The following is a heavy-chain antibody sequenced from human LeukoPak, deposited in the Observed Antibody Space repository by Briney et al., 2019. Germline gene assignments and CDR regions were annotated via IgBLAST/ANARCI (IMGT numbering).Heavy chain of an antibody. V-gene: IGHV5-51*01. Sequence: TLSCKASGGTFSSYAISWVRQMPGKGLECMGIIYPGDSDTRYSPSFQGQVTISHDNSISPASLQSSSLKASDSAMYYCASPRYCSGGSCPFHYWGQGTLVTVSS. CDR1: GGTFSSYA. J-gene: IGHJ4*02. CDR2: IYPGDSDT. D-gene: IGHD2-15*01. CDR3: ASPRYCSGGSCPFHY.